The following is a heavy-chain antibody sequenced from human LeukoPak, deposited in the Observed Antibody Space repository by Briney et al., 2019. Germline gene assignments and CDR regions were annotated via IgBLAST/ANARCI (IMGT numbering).Heavy chain of an antibody. CDR2: INHSGST. CDR3: ARVKGVRTYYYYYGMDV. D-gene: IGHD1-1*01. Sequence: PSETLSLTCAVYGGSFSGYYWSWIRQPPGKELEWIGEINHSGSTNYNPSLKSRVTISVDTSKNQFSLKLSSVTAADTAVYYCARVKGVRTYYYYYGMDVWGQGTTVTVSS. V-gene: IGHV4-34*01. J-gene: IGHJ6*02. CDR1: GGSFSGYY.